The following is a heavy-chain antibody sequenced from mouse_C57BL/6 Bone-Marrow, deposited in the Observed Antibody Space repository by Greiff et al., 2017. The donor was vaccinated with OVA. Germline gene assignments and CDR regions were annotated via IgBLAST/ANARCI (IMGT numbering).Heavy chain of an antibody. Sequence: EVQLQQSGPELVKPGASVKMSCKASGYTFTDYNMHWVKQSHGKSLEWIGYINPNNGGTSYNQKFKGKATLTVNKSSSTAYMELRSLTSEASAVYYCARAAYYSNYDAMDYWGQGTSVTVSS. D-gene: IGHD2-5*01. CDR3: ARAAYYSNYDAMDY. V-gene: IGHV1-22*01. CDR2: INPNNGGT. J-gene: IGHJ4*01. CDR1: GYTFTDYN.